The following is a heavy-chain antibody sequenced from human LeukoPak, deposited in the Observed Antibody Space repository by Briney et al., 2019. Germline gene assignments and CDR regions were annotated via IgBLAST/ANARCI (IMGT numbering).Heavy chain of an antibody. J-gene: IGHJ4*02. CDR2: ISGSGGST. V-gene: IGHV3-23*01. D-gene: IGHD3-16*01. CDR1: GFTFSTYA. CDR3: ARGGLVGELGGY. Sequence: GGSLRLSCAASGFTFSTYAMTWVRQPPGKGLEWVSAISGSGGSTYYANSVKGRFTISRDNSKDTLYLQMNSLRAEDTAVYYCARGGLVGELGGYWGQGTLVTVSS.